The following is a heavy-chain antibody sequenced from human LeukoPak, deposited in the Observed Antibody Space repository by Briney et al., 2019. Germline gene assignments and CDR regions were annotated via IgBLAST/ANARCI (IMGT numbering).Heavy chain of an antibody. CDR3: AGGLHDYYDFWSGYRPLDY. CDR1: GGSFSAYY. CDR2: IYTSGST. D-gene: IGHD3-3*01. V-gene: IGHV4-59*10. J-gene: IGHJ4*02. Sequence: PSETLSLTCAVSGGSFSAYYWTWIRQPPGKGLEWIGRIYTSGSTNYNPSLKSRVTMSVDTSKNQFSLKLSSVTAADTAVYYCAGGLHDYYDFWSGYRPLDYWGQGTLVTVSS.